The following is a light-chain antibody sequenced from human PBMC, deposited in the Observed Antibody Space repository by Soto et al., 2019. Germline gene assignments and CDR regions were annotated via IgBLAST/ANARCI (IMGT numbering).Light chain of an antibody. Sequence: QSVLTQPASVSGAPGQSITISCTGTSSDVGGYDFVSWYQHHPGKVPKLIIYDVNNRPSGLSNRLSGSKSGNTASLTISGLQTDDEADYYCISYTNSHTRVFGTGTKLTVL. CDR1: SSDVGGYDF. CDR3: ISYTNSHTRV. CDR2: DVN. J-gene: IGLJ1*01. V-gene: IGLV2-14*01.